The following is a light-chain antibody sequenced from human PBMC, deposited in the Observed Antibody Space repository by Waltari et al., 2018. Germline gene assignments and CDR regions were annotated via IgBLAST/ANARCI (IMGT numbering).Light chain of an antibody. J-gene: IGLJ1*01. CDR2: EGS. CDR1: SSDVGSYNL. V-gene: IGLV2-23*01. Sequence: QSALTQPASVSGSPGQSITISCTGTSSDVGSYNLVSWYQQHPGKAPKLMIYEGSKRPSGVSNRVAGSKSGNTASLTIAGLQAEDEADYYCCSYAGSSTQRVFGTGTKVTVL. CDR3: CSYAGSSTQRV.